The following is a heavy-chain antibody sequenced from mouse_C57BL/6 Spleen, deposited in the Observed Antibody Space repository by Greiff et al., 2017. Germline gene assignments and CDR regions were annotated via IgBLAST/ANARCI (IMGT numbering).Heavy chain of an antibody. V-gene: IGHV1-74*01. J-gene: IGHJ2*01. CDR3: ATGGFDY. CDR2: IYPSDSDT. CDR1: GYTFTSYW. Sequence: QVQLQQSGAELVKPGASVKVSCKASGYTFTSYWMHWVKQRPGQGLEWIGRIYPSDSDTNYNQKFKGKATLTVDKSSSTAYMQLSSLTSEDSAVYYCATGGFDYWGQGTTLTVSS.